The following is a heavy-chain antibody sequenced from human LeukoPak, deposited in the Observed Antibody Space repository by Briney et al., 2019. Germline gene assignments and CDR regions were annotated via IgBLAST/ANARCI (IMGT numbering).Heavy chain of an antibody. D-gene: IGHD3-10*01. CDR2: ISGSGGST. CDR1: GFTFSSYA. V-gene: IGHV3-23*01. J-gene: IGHJ4*02. CDR3: AKDERGDGSGSYTFFDY. Sequence: GESLRLSCAASGFTFSSYAMSWVRQAPGKGLEWVSAISGSGGSTYYADSVKGRFTISRDNSKNTLYLQMNSLRAEDTAVYYCAKDERGDGSGSYTFFDYWGQGTLVTVSS.